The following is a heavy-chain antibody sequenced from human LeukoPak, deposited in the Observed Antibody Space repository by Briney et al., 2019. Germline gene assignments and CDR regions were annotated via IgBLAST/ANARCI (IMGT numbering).Heavy chain of an antibody. D-gene: IGHD6-13*01. CDR1: GYTFTGYY. V-gene: IGHV1-2*02. CDR2: INPNSGGT. CDR3: ARAPSSSWYLIDY. J-gene: IGHJ4*02. Sequence: ASVKVSCKASGYTFTGYYMHWVRQAPGQGLGWMGWINPNSGGTNYAQKFQGRVTMTRDTSISTAYMELSRLRSDDTAVYYCARAPSSSWYLIDYWGQGTLVTVSS.